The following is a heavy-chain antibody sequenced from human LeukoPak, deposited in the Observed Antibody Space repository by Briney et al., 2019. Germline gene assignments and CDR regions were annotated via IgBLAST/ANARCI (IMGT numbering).Heavy chain of an antibody. Sequence: GGSLRLSCAASGFTFSSYSMNWVRQAPGKGLEWVSSISSSSSYIYYADPVKGRFTISRDNAKNSLHLQMNSLRAEDTAVYYCARDPGVLVGATGYWGQGTLVTVSS. D-gene: IGHD1-26*01. CDR2: ISSSSSYI. V-gene: IGHV3-21*01. CDR3: ARDPGVLVGATGY. CDR1: GFTFSSYS. J-gene: IGHJ4*02.